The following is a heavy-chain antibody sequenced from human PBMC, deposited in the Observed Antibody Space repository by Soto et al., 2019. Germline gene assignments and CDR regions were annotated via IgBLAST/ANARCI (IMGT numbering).Heavy chain of an antibody. D-gene: IGHD6-19*01. CDR3: ARDRSGGYRKKYYYYGMDV. Sequence: GASVKVSCKASGGTFSSYAISWVRQAPGQGLEWMGGIIPIFGTANYAQKFQGRVTITADESTSTAYMELSSLRSEDTAVYYCARDRSGGYRKKYYYYGMDVWGQGTTVTVSS. CDR2: IIPIFGTA. V-gene: IGHV1-69*13. J-gene: IGHJ6*02. CDR1: GGTFSSYA.